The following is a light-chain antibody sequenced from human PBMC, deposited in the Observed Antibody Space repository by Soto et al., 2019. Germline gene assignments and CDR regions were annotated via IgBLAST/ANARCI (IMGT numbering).Light chain of an antibody. Sequence: EIVMTQSPAPLSLSPGGGATLSCSASQSVGKNYLAWYQHKSGQAPRLLIHGASNRATGIPARFSGSGSGTDFTLTISSLEPEDFAVYYCQQRSNWPRTFGQGTKVDIK. CDR3: QQRSNWPRT. V-gene: IGKV3-11*01. J-gene: IGKJ1*01. CDR1: QSVGKNY. CDR2: GAS.